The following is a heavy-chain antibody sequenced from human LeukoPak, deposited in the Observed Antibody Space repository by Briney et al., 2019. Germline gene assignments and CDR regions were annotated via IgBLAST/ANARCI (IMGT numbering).Heavy chain of an antibody. Sequence: ASVKVSCKASGYTFTSYGISWVRQALGQGLEWMGWISAYNGNTNYAQELQGRVTMTTDTSTSTAYMELRSLRSDDTAVYYCARSEGIIAVAGPYDYWGQGTLVTVSS. V-gene: IGHV1-18*01. J-gene: IGHJ4*02. CDR2: ISAYNGNT. CDR1: GYTFTSYG. D-gene: IGHD6-19*01. CDR3: ARSEGIIAVAGPYDY.